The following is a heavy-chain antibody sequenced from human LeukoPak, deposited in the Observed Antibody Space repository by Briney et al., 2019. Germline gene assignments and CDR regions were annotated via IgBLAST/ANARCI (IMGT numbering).Heavy chain of an antibody. CDR3: ARKYCSSTSCNQNWFDP. D-gene: IGHD2-2*01. CDR2: IYYSGST. V-gene: IGHV4-59*01. J-gene: IGHJ5*02. CDR1: GGSISSYY. Sequence: SETLSLTCTVSGGSISSYYWSWIRQPPGKGLEWIGYIYYSGSTNYNPSLKSRVTISVDTSKNQFSLKLSSVTAADTAVYYCARKYCSSTSCNQNWFDPWGQGTLVTVSS.